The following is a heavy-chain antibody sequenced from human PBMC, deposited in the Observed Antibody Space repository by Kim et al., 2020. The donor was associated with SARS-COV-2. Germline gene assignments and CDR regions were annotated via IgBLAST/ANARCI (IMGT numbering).Heavy chain of an antibody. D-gene: IGHD5-12*01. J-gene: IGHJ4*02. CDR2: INTNTGNP. Sequence: ASVKVSCKASGYTFTSYAMNWVRQAPGQGLEWMGWINTNTGNPTYAQGFTGRFVFSLDTSVSTAYLQISSLKAEDTAVYYCARVPPPRDGYNSWYFDYWGQGTLVTVSS. CDR1: GYTFTSYA. CDR3: ARVPPPRDGYNSWYFDY. V-gene: IGHV7-4-1*02.